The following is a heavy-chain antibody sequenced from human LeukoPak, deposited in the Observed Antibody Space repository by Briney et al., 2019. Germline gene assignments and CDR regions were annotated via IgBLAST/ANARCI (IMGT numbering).Heavy chain of an antibody. CDR3: ARSSGGNSDDAFDI. Sequence: SETLSLTCAVYGVSFSGYYWSWIRQPPGKGLEWIGEINHSGSTNYNPSLKSRVTISVDTSKNQFSLKLSSVTAADTAVYYCARSSGGNSDDAFDIWGQGTMVTVSS. D-gene: IGHD4-23*01. J-gene: IGHJ3*02. V-gene: IGHV4-34*01. CDR1: GVSFSGYY. CDR2: INHSGST.